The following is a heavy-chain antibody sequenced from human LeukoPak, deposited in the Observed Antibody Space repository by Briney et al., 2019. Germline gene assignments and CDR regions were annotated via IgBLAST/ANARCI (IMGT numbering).Heavy chain of an antibody. CDR1: GFTFSSYS. V-gene: IGHV3-48*01. Sequence: PGGSLRLSCAASGFTFSSYSMNWVRQAPGKGLERVSYISSSSSTIYYADSVKGRFTISKDNAKNSLYLQMNSLRADVTAVYYCAREGTTARYYYYYMDVWGKGTTVTVSS. CDR3: AREGTTARYYYYYMDV. CDR2: ISSSSSTI. D-gene: IGHD4-11*01. J-gene: IGHJ6*03.